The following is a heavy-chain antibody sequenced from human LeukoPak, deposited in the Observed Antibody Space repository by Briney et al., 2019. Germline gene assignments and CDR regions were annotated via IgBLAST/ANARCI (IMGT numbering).Heavy chain of an antibody. D-gene: IGHD3-10*01. CDR2: INHSGST. Sequence: PSETLSLTCTVSGGSISSSSYYWGWIRQPPGKGLEWIGEINHSGSTNYNPSLKSRVTISVDTSKNQFSLQLSSVTAADTAVYYCARDLGGRIGAYYYYYYMDVWGKGTTVTVSS. CDR1: GGSISSSSYY. V-gene: IGHV4-39*07. J-gene: IGHJ6*03. CDR3: ARDLGGRIGAYYYYYYMDV.